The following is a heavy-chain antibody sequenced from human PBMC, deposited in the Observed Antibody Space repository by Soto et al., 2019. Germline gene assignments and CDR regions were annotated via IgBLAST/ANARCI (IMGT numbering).Heavy chain of an antibody. CDR1: GFTFSTYA. V-gene: IGHV3-21*04. CDR3: ARGAPGRDGYNLDFQH. Sequence: GGSLRLSCAASGFTFSTYAMNCVRQAPGKGLEWVSSISSSSSFRYYADSVKGRFTISRDNAKNSLYLQMNSLRAQDTAVYYCARGAPGRDGYNLDFQHWGQGTLVTVSS. J-gene: IGHJ1*01. CDR2: ISSSSSFR. D-gene: IGHD5-12*01.